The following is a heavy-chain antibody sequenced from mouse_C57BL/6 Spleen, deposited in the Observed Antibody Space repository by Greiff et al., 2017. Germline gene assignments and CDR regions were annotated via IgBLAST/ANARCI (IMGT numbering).Heavy chain of an antibody. J-gene: IGHJ2*01. CDR2: IYPGDGDT. D-gene: IGHD1-1*01. Sequence: VQLQESGAELVKPGASVKISCKASGYAFSSYWMNWVKQRPGKGLEWIGQIYPGDGDTNYNGKFKGKATLTADKSSSTAYMQLSSLTSEDSAVYFCARPLYYGSSYVFDYWGQGTTLTVSS. V-gene: IGHV1-80*01. CDR1: GYAFSSYW. CDR3: ARPLYYGSSYVFDY.